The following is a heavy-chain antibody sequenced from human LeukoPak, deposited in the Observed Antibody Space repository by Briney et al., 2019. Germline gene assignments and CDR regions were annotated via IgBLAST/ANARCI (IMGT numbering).Heavy chain of an antibody. J-gene: IGHJ6*02. CDR2: VYFDGST. Sequence: PSETLSLTCTVSGDSISTSSYYWSWIRQPPGKGLEWIGYVYFDGSTTYNPSLKSRLTISVDTSKNQFSLRLNSVTAADTAVYCCARHQHSGRKHYYGMDVWGQGTTVTV. D-gene: IGHD1-26*01. CDR3: ARHQHSGRKHYYGMDV. V-gene: IGHV4-61*05. CDR1: GDSISTSSYY.